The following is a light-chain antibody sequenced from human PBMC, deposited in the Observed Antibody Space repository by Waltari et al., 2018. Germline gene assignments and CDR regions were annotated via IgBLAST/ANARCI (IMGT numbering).Light chain of an antibody. CDR1: QSVSSW. CDR3: QQYVSYPYT. Sequence: DIQMTQSPSTLSASVGDRVTLTCRASQSVSSWLAWYQQKPGKAPKLLIYKASSLEGGVPSRFSGSGSGTEFTLTISRVQPDDFATYYCQQYVSYPYTFGQGTKLEIK. J-gene: IGKJ2*01. CDR2: KAS. V-gene: IGKV1-5*03.